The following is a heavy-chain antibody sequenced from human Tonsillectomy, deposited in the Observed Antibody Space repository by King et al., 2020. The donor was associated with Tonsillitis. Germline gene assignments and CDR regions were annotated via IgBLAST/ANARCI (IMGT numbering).Heavy chain of an antibody. CDR2: VYYRGST. CDR1: SCSISSASYY. CDR3: ARIQWLANYYYYYMDV. D-gene: IGHD6-19*01. J-gene: IGHJ6*03. V-gene: IGHV4-39*01. Sequence: QLQESGPGLVKPSETLSLTCTVSSCSISSASYYWGWIRLPPGMGLEWIGSVYYRGSTHYNPSLKSRVTISVDTSKTQFSLKLGSVTAADTAVYYCARIQWLANYYYYYMDVWGKGTTVTVSS.